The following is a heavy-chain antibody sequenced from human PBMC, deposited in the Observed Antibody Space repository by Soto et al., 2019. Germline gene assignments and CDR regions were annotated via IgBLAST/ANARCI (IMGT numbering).Heavy chain of an antibody. V-gene: IGHV1-46*01. D-gene: IGHD5-12*01. Sequence: QVQLVQSGAEVKKPGASVKLSCKASGYTFTSYYMHWVRQAPGQGLEWMGIINPSGGSTSYAQKCQGRVTMTRDTSTSTVDMELSSLTSEDTAVYYCARDRGYRNYFDYWGQGTLVTVSS. J-gene: IGHJ4*02. CDR2: INPSGGST. CDR3: ARDRGYRNYFDY. CDR1: GYTFTSYY.